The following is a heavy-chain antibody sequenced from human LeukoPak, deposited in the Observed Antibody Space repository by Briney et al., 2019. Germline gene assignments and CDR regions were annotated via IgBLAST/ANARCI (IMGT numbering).Heavy chain of an antibody. J-gene: IGHJ4*02. CDR3: ARDLNYFGS. Sequence: PGGSLRLSCAASGFTFSDYYMDWIRQAPGKGLEWVSHISGSGSDIFYADSVKGRVTISRDNAKNSLYLQMNSLRAEDTAVYYCARDLNYFGSWGQGTLVTVSS. V-gene: IGHV3-11*04. CDR2: ISGSGSDI. CDR1: GFTFSDYY.